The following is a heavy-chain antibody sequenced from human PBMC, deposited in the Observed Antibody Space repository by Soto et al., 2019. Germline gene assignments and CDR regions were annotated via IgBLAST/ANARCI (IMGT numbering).Heavy chain of an antibody. Sequence: EVQLLESGGGLVQPGGSLRLSCAASGFTFSTYAMTWVRQAPGKGPEWVSGISGSHGSTYYADSVKGRFTVSRDDSKNTVYLQMNGLRVEDTAVYYCARGLSEHYWGDAFDIWGQGTMVTVSS. J-gene: IGHJ3*02. V-gene: IGHV3-23*01. CDR3: ARGLSEHYWGDAFDI. D-gene: IGHD7-27*01. CDR2: ISGSHGST. CDR1: GFTFSTYA.